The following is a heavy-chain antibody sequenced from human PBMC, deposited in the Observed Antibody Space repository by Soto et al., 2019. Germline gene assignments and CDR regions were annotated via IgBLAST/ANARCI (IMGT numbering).Heavy chain of an antibody. CDR3: ARDSPYYYEYYFGY. V-gene: IGHV3-30-3*01. J-gene: IGHJ4*02. CDR1: GFTFSSYA. D-gene: IGHD3-22*01. CDR2: ISYDGSNK. Sequence: PGGSLRLSCAASGFTFSSYAMHWVRQAPGKGLEWVAVISYDGSNKYYADSVKGRFTISRDNSKNTLYLQMNSLRAEDTAVYYCARDSPYYYEYYFGYWGQGTLVTVSS.